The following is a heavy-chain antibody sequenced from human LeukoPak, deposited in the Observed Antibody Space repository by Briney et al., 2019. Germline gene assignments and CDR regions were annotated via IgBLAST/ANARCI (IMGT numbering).Heavy chain of an antibody. CDR3: ARATVVNDAFDI. D-gene: IGHD4-23*01. CDR2: INHSGST. V-gene: IGHV4-34*01. Sequence: SETLSLTCTVSGGSISSYYWSWIRQPPGKGLEWIGEINHSGSTNYNPSLKSRVTISVDTSKNQFSLKLSSVTAADTAVYYCARATVVNDAFDIWGQGTMVTVSS. CDR1: GGSISSYY. J-gene: IGHJ3*02.